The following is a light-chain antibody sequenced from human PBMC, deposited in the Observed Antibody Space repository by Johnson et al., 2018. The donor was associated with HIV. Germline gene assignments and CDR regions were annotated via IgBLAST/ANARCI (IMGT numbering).Light chain of an antibody. CDR3: GTWDSSLSAGPYV. CDR1: SSNIGNNY. CDR2: DNN. Sequence: QSVLTQPPSVSAAPGQKVTISCSGSSSNIGNNYVSWYQQLPGTAPKLLIYDNNKRPSGIPDRFSGSKSGTSATLGITGLQTGAEADYYCGTWDSSLSAGPYVFGTGTKLTVL. V-gene: IGLV1-51*01. J-gene: IGLJ1*01.